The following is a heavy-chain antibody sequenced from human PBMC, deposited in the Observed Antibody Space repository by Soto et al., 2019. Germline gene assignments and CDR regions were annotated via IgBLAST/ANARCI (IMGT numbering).Heavy chain of an antibody. D-gene: IGHD2-21*01. CDR2: INPNSGGT. CDR3: ARGPLSDWDWFDP. CDR1: GYTFTGYY. J-gene: IGHJ5*02. V-gene: IGHV1-2*04. Sequence: ASVKVSCKASGYTFTGYYMHWVRQAPGQGLEWMGWINPNSGGTNYAQRFQGWVTMTRDTSISTAYMELSRLRSDDTAVYYCARGPLSDWDWFDPWGQGTLVTVSS.